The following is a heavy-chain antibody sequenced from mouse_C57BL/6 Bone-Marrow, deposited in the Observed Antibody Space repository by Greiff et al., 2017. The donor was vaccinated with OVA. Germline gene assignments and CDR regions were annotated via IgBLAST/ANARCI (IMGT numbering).Heavy chain of an antibody. Sequence: VQLQESGAELVKPGASVKISCKASGYAFSSYWMNWVKQRPGKGLEWIGQIYPGDGDTNYNGKFKGKATLTADKSSSTAYMQLSSLTSEDSAVYFCARSYGRYAMDYWGQGTSVTVSS. D-gene: IGHD1-1*02. CDR1: GYAFSSYW. V-gene: IGHV1-80*01. J-gene: IGHJ4*01. CDR2: IYPGDGDT. CDR3: ARSYGRYAMDY.